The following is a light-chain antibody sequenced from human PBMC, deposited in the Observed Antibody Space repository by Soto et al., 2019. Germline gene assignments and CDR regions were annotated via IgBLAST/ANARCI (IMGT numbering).Light chain of an antibody. V-gene: IGKV1-17*03. Sequence: DIQMTQSPSALSASVGDTVTVTCRASQAIGDHLAWFQQQPGKVPQRLIYSVSTLHTGAPSRFSGSGSETDFTLTITNLQPEDFASYFCLQHYNYPPTFGGGT. CDR2: SVS. J-gene: IGKJ4*01. CDR1: QAIGDH. CDR3: LQHYNYPPT.